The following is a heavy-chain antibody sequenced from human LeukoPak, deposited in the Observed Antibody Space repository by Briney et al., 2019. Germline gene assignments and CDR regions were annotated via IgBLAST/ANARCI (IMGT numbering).Heavy chain of an antibody. CDR2: INHSGST. V-gene: IGHV4-34*01. D-gene: IGHD4-17*01. J-gene: IGHJ4*02. Sequence: PSETLSLTCAVYGGSFSGYYWSWIRQPPGKGLEWIGEINHSGSTNYNPSLKSRVTISVDTSKNQFSLKLSSVTAADTAVYYCARRHDYGDYFDYWGQGTLVTVSS. CDR1: GGSFSGYY. CDR3: ARRHDYGDYFDY.